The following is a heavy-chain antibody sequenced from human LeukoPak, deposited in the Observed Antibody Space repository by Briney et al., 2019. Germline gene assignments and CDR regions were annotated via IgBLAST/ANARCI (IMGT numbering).Heavy chain of an antibody. D-gene: IGHD2-2*01. V-gene: IGHV3-7*01. J-gene: IGHJ3*02. CDR3: ARVKSTSVAFDI. CDR2: IKQDGSEK. CDR1: GFTFDDYG. Sequence: GGSLRLSCAASGFTFDDYGMSWVRQAPGKGLEWVANIKQDGSEKYYVDSVKGRFTISRDNAKNSLYLQMNSLRAEDTAVYYCARVKSTSVAFDIWGQGTMVTVSS.